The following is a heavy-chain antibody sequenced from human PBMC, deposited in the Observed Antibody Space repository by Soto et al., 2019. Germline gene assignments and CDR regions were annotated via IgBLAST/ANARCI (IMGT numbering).Heavy chain of an antibody. V-gene: IGHV4-34*01. CDR1: GGSFSGYY. J-gene: IGHJ5*02. D-gene: IGHD1-7*01. CDR2: INHSGST. CDR3: ASLLRKLELPTGWFDP. Sequence: SETLSLTCAVYGGSFSGYYWSWIRQPPGKGLEWIGEINHSGSTNYNPSLKSRVTISVDTSKNQFSLKLSSVTAADTAVYYCASLLRKLELPTGWFDPWGQGTLVTVSS.